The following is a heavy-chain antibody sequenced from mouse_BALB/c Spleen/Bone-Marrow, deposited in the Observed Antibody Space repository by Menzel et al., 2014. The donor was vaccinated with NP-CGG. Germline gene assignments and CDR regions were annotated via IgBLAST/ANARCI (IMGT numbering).Heavy chain of an antibody. CDR3: ARGELGRAWFAY. Sequence: VHVKQSGAELVKPGASVKLSCTASGFNIKDTYMHWVQQRPEQGLEWIGRIDPANGNTKYDPKFQGKATIPADTASNTAYLQLNSLTSEDTAVYYFARGELGRAWFAYWGQGTLVTVSA. D-gene: IGHD4-1*01. V-gene: IGHV14-3*02. J-gene: IGHJ3*01. CDR2: IDPANGNT. CDR1: GFNIKDTY.